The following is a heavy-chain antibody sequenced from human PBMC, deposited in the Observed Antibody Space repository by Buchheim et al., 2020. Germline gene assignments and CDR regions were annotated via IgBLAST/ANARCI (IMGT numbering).Heavy chain of an antibody. J-gene: IGHJ4*02. CDR3: ARGRSIAAAGTGYYFDY. CDR1: GGSISSYY. D-gene: IGHD6-13*01. Sequence: QVQLQESGPGLVKPSETLSLTCTVSGGSISSYYWSWIRQPPGKGLEWIGYIYYSGSTNYNPSLKSRVTISVDTSKNQFSLKLSSVTAADTAVYYCARGRSIAAAGTGYYFDYWGQGTL. V-gene: IGHV4-59*01. CDR2: IYYSGST.